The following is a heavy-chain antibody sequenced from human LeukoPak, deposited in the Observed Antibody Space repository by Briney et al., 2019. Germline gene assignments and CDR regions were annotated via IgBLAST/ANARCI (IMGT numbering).Heavy chain of an antibody. J-gene: IGHJ6*03. CDR1: GFTFSDYY. V-gene: IGHV3-11*01. CDR3: ARAREQLVLYYYYYMDV. Sequence: GGSLRLSCAASGFTFSDYYMSWIRQAPGKGLEWVSYISSSGSTIYYADSVKGRFTISRDNAKNSLYLQMNSLRAEDTAVYYCARAREQLVLYYYYYMDVWGEGTTVTVSS. D-gene: IGHD6-13*01. CDR2: ISSSGSTI.